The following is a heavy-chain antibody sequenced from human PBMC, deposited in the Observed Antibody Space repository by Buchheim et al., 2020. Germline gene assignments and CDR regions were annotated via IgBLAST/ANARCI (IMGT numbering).Heavy chain of an antibody. D-gene: IGHD1-14*01. Sequence: QVQLQESGPGLVKPSQTLSLTCTVSGDSLNSGDYYWSWVRQHPGQGLEWIAYIYYTGHAYYNPSLRSRVSMSLDTSQNHFSLKLASVTAADTAVYYCASKPDAKYYFDNWSQGTL. CDR1: GDSLNSGDYY. V-gene: IGHV4-31*03. J-gene: IGHJ4*02. CDR3: ASKPDAKYYFDN. CDR2: IYYTGHA.